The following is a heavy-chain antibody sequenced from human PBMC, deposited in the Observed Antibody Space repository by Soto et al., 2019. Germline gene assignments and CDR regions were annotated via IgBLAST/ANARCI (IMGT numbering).Heavy chain of an antibody. D-gene: IGHD6-19*01. J-gene: IGHJ4*01. CDR3: AKEITVAGDLDY. V-gene: IGHV3-30*18. Sequence: GGSLRLSCVASGFTFSSYGIHWVRQAPGKGLERVAVISNDGSKEYYADSVKGRFTISRDNSKNTLYLQMDSLRPEDTAVYYCAKEITVAGDLDYWGHGTPVTVSS. CDR2: ISNDGSKE. CDR1: GFTFSSYG.